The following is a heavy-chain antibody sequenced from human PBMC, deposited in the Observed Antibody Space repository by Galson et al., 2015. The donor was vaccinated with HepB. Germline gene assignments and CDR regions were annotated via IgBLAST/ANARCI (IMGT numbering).Heavy chain of an antibody. CDR2: IDPSDSWT. CDR1: GYSFTTFW. Sequence: QSGAEVKKPGESLRISCQGSGYSFTTFWITWVRQVPGKGLEWMGRIDPSDSWTDYSPSFPGHVTFSADKSITTAYLQWSSLKASDTAIYYCASRHYYYGSGTYYNVSDYWGQGTLVTVSS. D-gene: IGHD3-10*01. J-gene: IGHJ4*02. CDR3: ASRHYYYGSGTYYNVSDY. V-gene: IGHV5-10-1*01.